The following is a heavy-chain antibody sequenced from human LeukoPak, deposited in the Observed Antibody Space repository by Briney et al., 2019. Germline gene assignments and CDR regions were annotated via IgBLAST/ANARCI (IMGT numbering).Heavy chain of an antibody. CDR1: GFTFSSYG. CDR3: ARGLAPLYYFDY. J-gene: IGHJ4*02. V-gene: IGHV3-33*08. Sequence: PGGSVRLSCAASGFTFSSYGMHWVRQAPGKGLEWVAVIWYDGSNKYYADSVKGRFTISRDNSKNTLYLQMNSLRAEDTAVYYCARGLAPLYYFDYWGQGTLVTVSS. CDR2: IWYDGSNK. D-gene: IGHD6-6*01.